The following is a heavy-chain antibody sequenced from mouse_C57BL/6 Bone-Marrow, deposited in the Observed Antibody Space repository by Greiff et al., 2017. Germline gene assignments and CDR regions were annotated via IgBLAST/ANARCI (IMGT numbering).Heavy chain of an antibody. CDR1: GFTFSDYY. D-gene: IGHD1-1*02. J-gene: IGHJ4*01. Sequence: EVKLMESEGGLVQPGSSMKLSCTASGFTFSDYYMAWVRQVPEKGLEWVANINYDGSSTYYLDSLQSRFIISRDNAKNILYLQMSSLKSEDTATYCCTRVVVSLYAMGYWGQGTSVSVSS. CDR3: TRVVVSLYAMGY. V-gene: IGHV5-16*01. CDR2: INYDGSST.